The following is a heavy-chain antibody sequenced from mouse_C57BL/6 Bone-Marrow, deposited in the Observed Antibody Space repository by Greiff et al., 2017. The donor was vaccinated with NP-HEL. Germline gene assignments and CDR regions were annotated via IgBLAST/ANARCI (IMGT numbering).Heavy chain of an antibody. V-gene: IGHV2-9*01. CDR1: GFSLTSYG. D-gene: IGHD2-5*01. CDR3: AKRLYYSNYEDYAMDY. CDR2: IWGGGST. Sequence: VKLVESGPGLVAPSQSLSITCTVSGFSLTSYGVDWVRQPPGKGLEWLGVIWGGGSTNYNSALMSRLSISKDNSKSQVFLKMNSLQTDDTAMYYCAKRLYYSNYEDYAMDYWGQGTSVTVSS. J-gene: IGHJ4*01.